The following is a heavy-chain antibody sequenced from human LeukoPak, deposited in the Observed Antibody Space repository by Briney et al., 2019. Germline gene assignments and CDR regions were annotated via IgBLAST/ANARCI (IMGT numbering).Heavy chain of an antibody. CDR1: GFTFSDYY. D-gene: IGHD2-2*01. CDR2: ISSSGSTI. V-gene: IGHV3-11*01. J-gene: IGHJ6*02. CDR3: ARDRAFGYVTYYYGMDV. Sequence: GGSLRLSCAASGFTFSDYYMSWIRQAPGKGLEWVSYISSSGSTIYYADSVKGRFTISRDNAKNSLYLQMNSLRAEDTAVYYCARDRAFGYVTYYYGMDVWGQGTTVTVSS.